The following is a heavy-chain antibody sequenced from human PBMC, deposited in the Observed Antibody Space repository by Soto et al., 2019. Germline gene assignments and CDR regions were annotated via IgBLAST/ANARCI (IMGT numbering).Heavy chain of an antibody. V-gene: IGHV3-15*01. D-gene: IGHD1-26*01. CDR1: GFTFSNAW. CDR2: IKSKTDGGTT. CDR3: TTHTTYYYYGMDV. Sequence: PGGSLRLSCAASGFTFSNAWMSWVRQAPGKGLEWVGRIKSKTDGGTTDYAAPVKGRFTISRDDSKNTLYLQMNSLKTEDTAVYYCTTHTTYYYYGMDVWGQGTTVTVSS. J-gene: IGHJ6*02.